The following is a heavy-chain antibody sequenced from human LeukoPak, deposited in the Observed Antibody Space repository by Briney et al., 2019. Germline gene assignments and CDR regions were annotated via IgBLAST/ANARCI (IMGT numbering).Heavy chain of an antibody. CDR3: GRVVWGLVRGLVSHYGMDV. J-gene: IGHJ6*04. D-gene: IGHD3-10*01. Sequence: PSEALSLTRTLSRDSVSSGHHWTWIPRLPGKGLEWIGHIYYSGSTNHNPSLKSRVTISLDMSKNQFSLRLSSVTAADTAVYYCGRVVWGLVRGLVSHYGMDVWGKGTTVTVS. V-gene: IGHV4-61*01. CDR1: RDSVSSGHH. CDR2: IYYSGST.